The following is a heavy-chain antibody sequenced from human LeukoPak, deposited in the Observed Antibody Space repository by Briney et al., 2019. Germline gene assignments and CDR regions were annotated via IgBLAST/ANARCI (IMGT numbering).Heavy chain of an antibody. Sequence: GGSLRLSCAASDFTVSNNYMTWVRQAPGKGLGWVSVIYSGDSTYYADSVKGRFTISRDNSKNTLYLQMNGLRAEDTAVYYCAPILYGAVAFTGGQGTLVTVSS. D-gene: IGHD6-19*01. V-gene: IGHV3-53*01. CDR3: APILYGAVAFT. J-gene: IGHJ1*01. CDR2: IYSGDST. CDR1: DFTVSNNY.